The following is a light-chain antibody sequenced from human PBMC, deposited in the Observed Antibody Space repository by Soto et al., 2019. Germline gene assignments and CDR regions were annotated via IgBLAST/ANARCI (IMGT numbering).Light chain of an antibody. CDR3: QQYGSSPTT. CDR1: QSVTSNY. J-gene: IGKJ1*01. CDR2: GAS. V-gene: IGKV3-20*01. Sequence: EIVLTQSPVTLSLSPGERATLSCRASQSVTSNYLAWYQQKPGQAPRLVIFGASIRDTGIPDRISGSGSGTDFTLTISRLEPEDFAVYHCQQYGSSPTTFGQGTKVDIK.